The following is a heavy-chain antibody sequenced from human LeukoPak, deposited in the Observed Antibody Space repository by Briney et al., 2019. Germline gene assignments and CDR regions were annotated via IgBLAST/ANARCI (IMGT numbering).Heavy chain of an antibody. V-gene: IGHV4-34*01. CDR1: GRSFSSYF. CDR2: INHSGTT. J-gene: IGHJ4*02. Sequence: PSETLSLTCAVYGRSFSSYFWGWIRQPPGKGLEWIGEINHSGTTNYNPSLKSRVTISVDTSKNQFSLKLSSVTAADTAVYYCARGPHYYDSSGYYYTRGFDYWGQGTLVTVSS. D-gene: IGHD3-22*01. CDR3: ARGPHYYDSSGYYYTRGFDY.